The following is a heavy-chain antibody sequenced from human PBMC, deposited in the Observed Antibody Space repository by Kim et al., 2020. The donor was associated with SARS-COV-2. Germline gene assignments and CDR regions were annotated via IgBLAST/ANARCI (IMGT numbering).Heavy chain of an antibody. CDR2: IYYSGST. V-gene: IGHV4-31*03. D-gene: IGHD3-22*01. CDR3: ARAKNMIVVVIGAFDI. CDR1: GGSISSGGYY. J-gene: IGHJ3*02. Sequence: SETLSLTCTVSGGSISSGGYYWSWIRQHPGKGLEWIGYIYYSGSTYYNPSLKSRVTISVDTSKNQFSLKLSSVTAADTAVYYCARAKNMIVVVIGAFDIWGQATMVTVSS.